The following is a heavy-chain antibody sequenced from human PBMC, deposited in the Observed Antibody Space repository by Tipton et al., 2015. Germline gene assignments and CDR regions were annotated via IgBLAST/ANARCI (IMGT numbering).Heavy chain of an antibody. V-gene: IGHV4-4*02. D-gene: IGHD4-23*01. CDR2: VYHSGST. J-gene: IGHJ4*01. Sequence: SLRLSCDVSGASISSSNWWSWVRQSPGKGLEWIGEVYHSGSTNYNPSLESRVTISVDNSKNQFSLEMRSVTATDTVVYYCARARGRHGGLFDYWGHGTLVTVSS. CDR3: ARARGRHGGLFDY. CDR1: GASISSSNW.